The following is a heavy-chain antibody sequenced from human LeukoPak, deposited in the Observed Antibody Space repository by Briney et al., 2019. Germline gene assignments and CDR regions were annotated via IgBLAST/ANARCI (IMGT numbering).Heavy chain of an antibody. Sequence: SGTLSLTCAVSGGSISSSNWWSWVRQPPGKGLEWIGEIYRSGSTNYNPSLKSRVTISVDKSKNQFSLKLSSVTAADTAVYYCARDRIVGATDFDYWGQGTLVTVSS. CDR3: ARDRIVGATDFDY. CDR2: IYRSGST. J-gene: IGHJ4*02. V-gene: IGHV4-4*02. D-gene: IGHD1-26*01. CDR1: GGSISSSNW.